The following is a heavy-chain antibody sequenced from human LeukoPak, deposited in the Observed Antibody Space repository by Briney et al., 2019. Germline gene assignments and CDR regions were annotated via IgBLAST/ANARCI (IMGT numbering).Heavy chain of an antibody. D-gene: IGHD3-10*01. J-gene: IGHJ4*02. V-gene: IGHV3-48*03. CDR1: GFTFRSYE. CDR3: ARSTKGDSDH. Sequence: QSGGSLRLSCSASGFTFRSYEMNWVRQAPGKGLDWVSYISSSGTTVYYADSVRGRFTISRDNAKNSLYLQMDSLRVDDTAVYYCARSTKGDSDHWGQGTLVTVSS. CDR2: ISSSGTTV.